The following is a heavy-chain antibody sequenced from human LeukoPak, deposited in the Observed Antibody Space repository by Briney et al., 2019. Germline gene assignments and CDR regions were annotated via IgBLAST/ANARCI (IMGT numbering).Heavy chain of an antibody. D-gene: IGHD3-22*01. V-gene: IGHV4-4*02. CDR1: GDSISSNYW. CDR3: ARGIPGYFGTSGYYYEY. CDR2: IHHSGST. J-gene: IGHJ4*02. Sequence: SETLSLTCAVSGDSISSNYWWTWVRQPPRKGLEWIGEIHHSGSTNYSPSLKSRVTVSVDNSRNEFSLSLSSVSAADTAVYYCARGIPGYFGTSGYYYEYWGQGTLVTVSS.